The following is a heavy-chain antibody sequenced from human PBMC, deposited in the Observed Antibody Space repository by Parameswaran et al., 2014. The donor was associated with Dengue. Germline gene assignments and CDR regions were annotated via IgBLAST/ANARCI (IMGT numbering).Heavy chain of an antibody. D-gene: IGHD2-2*02. CDR3: ARDWKGQPYTGGVSFDY. CDR2: INAGNGNT. V-gene: IGHV1-3*01. J-gene: IGHJ4*02. Sequence: WVRQAPGQRLEWMGWINAGNGNTKYSQKFQGRVTITRDTSASTAYMELSSLRSEDTAVYYCARDWKGQPYTGGVSFDYWGQGTLVTVSS.